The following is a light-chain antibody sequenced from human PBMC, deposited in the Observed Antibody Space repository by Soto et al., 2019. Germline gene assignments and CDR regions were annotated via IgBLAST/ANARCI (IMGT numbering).Light chain of an antibody. CDR3: MQGTHWPLT. V-gene: IGKV2-29*03. Sequence: DVVMTQTPLSLSVAPGQPASISCKSSQSLLHITGETFLFWYLQKPGQSPQLLIYEVSTRVSGVPDRFSGSGSGTDFTLQISRVEAEDVGIYYCMQGTHWPLTFGQGTRLEIQ. CDR1: QSLLHITGETF. J-gene: IGKJ5*01. CDR2: EVS.